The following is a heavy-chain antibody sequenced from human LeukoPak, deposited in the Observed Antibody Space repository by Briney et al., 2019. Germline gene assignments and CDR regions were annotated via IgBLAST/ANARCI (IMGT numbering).Heavy chain of an antibody. V-gene: IGHV4-4*07. Sequence: SETLSLTCTVSGGSISSYYWSWIRQPAGKGLEWIGRIYTSGSTNYNPSLKSRVTMSVDTSKNQFSPKLSSVTAADTAVYYCAREAVGNFGPKNWFDPWGQGTLVTVSS. J-gene: IGHJ5*02. CDR1: GGSISSYY. D-gene: IGHD1-7*01. CDR2: IYTSGST. CDR3: AREAVGNFGPKNWFDP.